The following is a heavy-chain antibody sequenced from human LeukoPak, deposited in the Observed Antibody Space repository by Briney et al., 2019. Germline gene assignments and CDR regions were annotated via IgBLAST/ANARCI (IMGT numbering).Heavy chain of an antibody. CDR1: GGSISSDRFY. J-gene: IGHJ4*02. D-gene: IGHD3-16*01. CDR3: ARVPDWTYVPDY. Sequence: SETLSLTCTVSGGSISSDRFYWTWVRQPAGKGLEWIGRIKSSNTNYNPSLKSRVSISLDTSTNQFSLKLRSLTAADTAVYYCARVPDWTYVPDYWGQGTLVTVSS. V-gene: IGHV4-61*02. CDR2: IKSSNT.